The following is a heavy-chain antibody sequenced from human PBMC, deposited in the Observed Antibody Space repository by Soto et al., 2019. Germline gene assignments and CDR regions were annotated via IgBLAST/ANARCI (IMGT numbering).Heavy chain of an antibody. Sequence: GESLKISCKGSGYSFTSYWISWVRQMPGKGLEWMGRIDPSDSYTNYSPSFQGHVTISADKSISTAYLQWSSLKASDTAMYYRARTYYDILTGYPIASMHVSGPGTSFTV. J-gene: IGHJ6*02. D-gene: IGHD3-9*01. CDR1: GYSFTSYW. CDR2: IDPSDSYT. CDR3: ARTYYDILTGYPIASMHV. V-gene: IGHV5-10-1*01.